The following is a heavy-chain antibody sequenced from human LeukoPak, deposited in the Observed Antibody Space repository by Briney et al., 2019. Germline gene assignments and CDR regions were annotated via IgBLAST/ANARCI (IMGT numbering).Heavy chain of an antibody. V-gene: IGHV3-23*01. CDR3: AKDIRFRGSYRGNYFDY. D-gene: IGHD1-26*01. J-gene: IGHJ4*02. CDR1: GFTFSSYA. Sequence: GGSLRLSCAASGFTFSSYAMSWVRQAPGKGLEWVSAISGSGGSTYYADSVKGRFAISRDNSKNTLYLQMNSLRAEDTAVYYCAKDIRFRGSYRGNYFDYWGQGTLVTVSS. CDR2: ISGSGGST.